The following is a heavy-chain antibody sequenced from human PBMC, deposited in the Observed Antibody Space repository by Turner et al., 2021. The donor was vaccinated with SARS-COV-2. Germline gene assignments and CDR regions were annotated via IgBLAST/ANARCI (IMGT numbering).Heavy chain of an antibody. D-gene: IGHD3-22*01. V-gene: IGHV3-9*01. CDR3: AKDILSVTYDYGSSGSDGMDV. Sequence: EVQLVESGGGLVQPGRSLTLSCAASGFTFDDYAMLWVRQAPGKGLEGDAGKSWNSGTIGYADSVKGRFTNSRDNAKNSMYLQMNSLRAEDTALYDCAKDILSVTYDYGSSGSDGMDVWGQGTTVTVSS. J-gene: IGHJ6*02. CDR1: GFTFDDYA. CDR2: KSWNSGTI.